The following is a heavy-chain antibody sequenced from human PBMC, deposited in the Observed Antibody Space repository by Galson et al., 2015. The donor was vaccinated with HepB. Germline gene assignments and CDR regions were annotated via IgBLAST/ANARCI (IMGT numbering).Heavy chain of an antibody. CDR3: ARNDYGDYGWRDYWYFDL. CDR1: GFTFSSYW. V-gene: IGHV3-74*01. CDR2: INSDGSST. Sequence: SLRLSCAASGFTFSSYWMHWVRQAPGKGLVWVSRINSDGSSTSYADSVKGRFTISRDNAKNTLYLQMNSLRAEDTAVYYCARNDYGDYGWRDYWYFDLWGRGTLVTVSS. J-gene: IGHJ2*01. D-gene: IGHD4-17*01.